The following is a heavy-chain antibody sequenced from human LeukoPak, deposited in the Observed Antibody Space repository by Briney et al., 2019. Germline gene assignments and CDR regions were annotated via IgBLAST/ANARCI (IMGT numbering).Heavy chain of an antibody. D-gene: IGHD6-13*01. Sequence: GGSLRLSCAASGFTFSSYAMSWVRQAPGKGLEWVSAIIGGGSSTYYADSVKGRFTISRDSSKNTLFLQMNSLRAEDTAVYYCAKDRAQQLVLDFWGQGTLVTVSS. CDR1: GFTFSSYA. CDR3: AKDRAQQLVLDF. J-gene: IGHJ4*02. CDR2: IIGGGSST. V-gene: IGHV3-23*01.